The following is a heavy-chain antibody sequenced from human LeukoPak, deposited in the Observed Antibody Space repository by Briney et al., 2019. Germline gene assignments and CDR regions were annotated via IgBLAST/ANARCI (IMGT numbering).Heavy chain of an antibody. Sequence: GGSLRLSCAASGFTFSGSAMHWVRQASGKGLEWVGRIRSKANSYATAYAASVKGGFTISRDDSKNTAYLQMNSLKTEDTAVYYCTRLLQRGIDYWGQGTLVTVSS. CDR3: TRLLQRGIDY. D-gene: IGHD7-27*01. J-gene: IGHJ4*02. V-gene: IGHV3-73*01. CDR2: IRSKANSYAT. CDR1: GFTFSGSA.